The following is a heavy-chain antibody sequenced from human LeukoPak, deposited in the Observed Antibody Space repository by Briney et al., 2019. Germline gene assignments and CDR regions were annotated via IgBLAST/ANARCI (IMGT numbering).Heavy chain of an antibody. D-gene: IGHD1-1*01. J-gene: IGHJ4*02. CDR3: ARDRARNWSHDNYLDY. Sequence: GGSLRLSCAASGFTFSSYAMHWVRQAPGKGLEWVAVISYDGSNKYYADSVKGRFTISRDNSKNTLYLQMNSLRAEDTAVYYCARDRARNWSHDNYLDYWGQGTLVTVSS. CDR2: ISYDGSNK. CDR1: GFTFSSYA. V-gene: IGHV3-30*04.